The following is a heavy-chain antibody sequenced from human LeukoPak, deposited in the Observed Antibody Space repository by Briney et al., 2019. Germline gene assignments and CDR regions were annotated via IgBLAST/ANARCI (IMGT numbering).Heavy chain of an antibody. D-gene: IGHD3-22*01. J-gene: IGHJ4*02. Sequence: SETLSLTCTVSGGSISSHYWSWIRQPPGKGLEWIGYIYYSGSTNYNPSLKSRVTISVDTSKNQFSLKLSSVTAADTAVYYCARVRFWDYYDSSGYYFDYWGQGTLVTVPS. CDR3: ARVRFWDYYDSSGYYFDY. CDR2: IYYSGST. V-gene: IGHV4-59*11. CDR1: GGSISSHY.